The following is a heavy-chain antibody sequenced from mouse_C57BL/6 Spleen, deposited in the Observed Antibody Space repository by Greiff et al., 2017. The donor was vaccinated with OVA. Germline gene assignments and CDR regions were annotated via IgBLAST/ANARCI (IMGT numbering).Heavy chain of an antibody. CDR1: YTFTDYYM. Sequence: VQLQQSGPELVKPGASVKMSCKASGYTFTDYYMHWVKQKPGKGLEWIGEIYPGSGNTYYNEKFKGKAPLTADTSSSTAYMQLSSLTSDDSAVYFCARDYVNSDFDYWGQGTTLTVSS. D-gene: IGHD2-1*01. CDR3: RDYVNSDFDY. CDR2: YPGSGNTY. J-gene: IGHJ2*01. V-gene: IGHV1-83*01.